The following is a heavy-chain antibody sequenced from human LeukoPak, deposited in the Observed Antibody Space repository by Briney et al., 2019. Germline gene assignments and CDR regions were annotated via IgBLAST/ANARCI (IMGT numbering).Heavy chain of an antibody. CDR2: IYSGGSA. CDR1: GFSVSNNY. V-gene: IGHV3-53*05. Sequence: PGGSLRLSCAASGFSVSNNYMSWVRQAPGKGLEWVSVIYSGGSAYYADSVKGRFTISRDNSKNTLYLQMNSLRAEDTAVYYCAKDGDPYYDYVWGSYRLDYWGQGTLVTVSS. CDR3: AKDGDPYYDYVWGSYRLDY. J-gene: IGHJ4*02. D-gene: IGHD3-16*02.